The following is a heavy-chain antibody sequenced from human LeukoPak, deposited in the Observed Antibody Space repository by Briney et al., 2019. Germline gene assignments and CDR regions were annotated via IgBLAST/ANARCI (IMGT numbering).Heavy chain of an antibody. V-gene: IGHV3-30-3*01. D-gene: IGHD3-9*01. CDR1: GFTFSSYA. Sequence: GGSLRLSCAASGFTFSSYAMHWGRQAPGKGLEWVAVISYDGSNKYYADSVKGRFTISRDNSKNTLYLQMNSLRAEDTAVYYCARDLIRFTPYDIFTGYYLGMDYWGQGTVVTVSS. J-gene: IGHJ4*02. CDR2: ISYDGSNK. CDR3: ARDLIRFTPYDIFTGYYLGMDY.